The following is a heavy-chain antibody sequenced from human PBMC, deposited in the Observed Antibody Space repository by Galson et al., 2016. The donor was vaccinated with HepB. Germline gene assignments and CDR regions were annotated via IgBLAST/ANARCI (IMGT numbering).Heavy chain of an antibody. D-gene: IGHD6-19*01. CDR3: ARARLLSSDWPPAGDFDF. J-gene: IGHJ4*02. CDR1: GGSIEAKNW. V-gene: IGHV4-4*01. CDR2: IYHSGST. Sequence: ETLSLTCAVSGGSIEAKNWWSWVRQSPGKGLEWIGEIYHSGSTNYNPSLKSRVTISVDKSKNEFSLKLTSVTAADTAMYFCARARLLSSDWPPAGDFDFWCLGTLVTVSS.